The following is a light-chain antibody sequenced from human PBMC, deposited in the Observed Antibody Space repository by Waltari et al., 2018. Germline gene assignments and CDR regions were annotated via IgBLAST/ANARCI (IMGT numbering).Light chain of an antibody. CDR3: QQYYNIPYT. V-gene: IGKV4-1*01. CDR2: LAS. CDR1: QSLLYSSNNNYY. Sequence: DIVMTQSPDSLAVSRGERAPINCKSSQSLLYSSNNNYYLAWYRQKPGQPPKLLIYLASTRESGVPDRFSGSGSGTDFTLTISSLQAEDVAVYYCQQYYNIPYTFGQGTKLEIK. J-gene: IGKJ2*01.